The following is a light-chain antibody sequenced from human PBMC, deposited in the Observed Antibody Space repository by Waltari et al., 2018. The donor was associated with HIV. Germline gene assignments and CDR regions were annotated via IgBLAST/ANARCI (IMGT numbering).Light chain of an antibody. Sequence: DIEMTQSPGSLAVSLGARVPIPRNSSPSTLYIYNNRKYLAWYQQKPGQPPKLLIYWATIRESGVPDRFSGSESGTDFSLTINNLQAEDLAVYYCQQYYSPPWTFGQGTKV. V-gene: IGKV4-1*01. J-gene: IGKJ1*01. CDR1: PSTLYIYNNRKY. CDR3: QQYYSPPWT. CDR2: WAT.